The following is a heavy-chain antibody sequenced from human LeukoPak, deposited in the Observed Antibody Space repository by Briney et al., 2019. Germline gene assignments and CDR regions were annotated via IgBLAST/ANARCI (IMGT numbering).Heavy chain of an antibody. CDR1: GYSFTDYY. D-gene: IGHD2-21*01. CDR3: ARADRLHGGPYLIGP. V-gene: IGHV1-2*02. CDR2: INPNSGGT. J-gene: IGHJ5*02. Sequence: ASVTVSCKTSGYSFTDYYMHWVRQAPRQGHEWMGWINPNSGGTSSAQKFQGRVTMTRDTSISTVYMEVSWLTADDTAIYYCARADRLHGGPYLIGPWGQGTLVTVSS.